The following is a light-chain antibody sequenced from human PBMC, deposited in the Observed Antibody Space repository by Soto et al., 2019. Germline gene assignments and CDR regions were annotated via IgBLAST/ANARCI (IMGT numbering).Light chain of an antibody. CDR3: QQSYSTLYT. Sequence: DIQVTQSPSSLSASLGDRVTITCRASQTIGNNVNWYQQKPGKAPKLLLYDASSLQNGVPSRFRGSGSGTDFTLIISSLQPDDFATYYCQQSYSTLYTFGQGTRVEI. CDR1: QTIGNN. J-gene: IGKJ2*01. V-gene: IGKV1-39*01. CDR2: DAS.